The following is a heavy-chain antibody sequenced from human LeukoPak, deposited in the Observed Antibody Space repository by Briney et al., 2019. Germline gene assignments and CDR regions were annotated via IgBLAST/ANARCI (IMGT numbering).Heavy chain of an antibody. J-gene: IGHJ6*03. CDR3: AKDGADTAMAHLLYYYYYYMDV. Sequence: GGSLRLSCAASGFTFSRFTMNWVRQAPGKGLEWVSSITSSSSYIYYADSVKGRFSISRDNAKNSLYLQMNTLRAEDTAVYYCAKDGADTAMAHLLYYYYYYMDVWGKGTTVTVSS. CDR2: ITSSSSYI. V-gene: IGHV3-21*04. D-gene: IGHD5-18*01. CDR1: GFTFSRFT.